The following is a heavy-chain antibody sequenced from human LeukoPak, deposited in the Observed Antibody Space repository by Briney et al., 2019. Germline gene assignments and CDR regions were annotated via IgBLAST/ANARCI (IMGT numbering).Heavy chain of an antibody. V-gene: IGHV3-7*01. Sequence: GGSLRLSCAASGFTFRSYWMSWVRQAPGKGLEWVANIKQDGSEKYYVDSVKGRFTISRDNAKNSLYLQMNSLRAEDTAVYYCARVGYYDILTGIHYYMDVWGKGTTVTVSS. CDR3: ARVGYYDILTGIHYYMDV. D-gene: IGHD3-9*01. J-gene: IGHJ6*03. CDR1: GFTFRSYW. CDR2: IKQDGSEK.